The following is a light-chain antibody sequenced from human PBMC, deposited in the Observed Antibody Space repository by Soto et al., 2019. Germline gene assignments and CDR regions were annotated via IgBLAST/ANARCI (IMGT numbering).Light chain of an antibody. V-gene: IGKV1-9*01. J-gene: IGKJ4*01. CDR2: SAS. CDR3: QQLNNYPLT. Sequence: DIQLTQSPSFVSASVGDRVTITCRASQDIGHFLAWYQQKPGQAPKLLIYSASTLQSGVPSRFSGSGSAAEFSLTISSLQPEDFAAYFCQQLNNYPLTFGGGTKVEI. CDR1: QDIGHF.